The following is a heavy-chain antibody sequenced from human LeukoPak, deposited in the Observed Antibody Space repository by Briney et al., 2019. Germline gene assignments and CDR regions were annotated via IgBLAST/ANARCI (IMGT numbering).Heavy chain of an antibody. CDR2: ISSSSSTI. V-gene: IGHV3-48*04. J-gene: IGHJ4*02. CDR1: GFTFSSYS. D-gene: IGHD4-17*01. Sequence: GGSLRLSCAASGFTFSSYSMNWVRQAPGKGLEWVSYISSSSSTIYYADSVKGRFTISRDNAKNSLYLQMNSLRAEDTAVYYCARDQGDGDSPPFDYWGQGTLVTVSS. CDR3: ARDQGDGDSPPFDY.